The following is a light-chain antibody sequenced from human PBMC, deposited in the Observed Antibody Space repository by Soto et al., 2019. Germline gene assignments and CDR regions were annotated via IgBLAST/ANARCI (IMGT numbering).Light chain of an antibody. CDR2: EAS. CDR3: QQYNSYWT. J-gene: IGKJ1*01. CDR1: QSVSIS. Sequence: DIPMTQSPSTLSASVGDRVTITCRASQSVSISLAWYQQKPGKAPKLLIYEASSLESGVPSRFSGSGSGTEFTLTISSLQPADFATYYCQQYNSYWTFGQGTKVEI. V-gene: IGKV1-5*03.